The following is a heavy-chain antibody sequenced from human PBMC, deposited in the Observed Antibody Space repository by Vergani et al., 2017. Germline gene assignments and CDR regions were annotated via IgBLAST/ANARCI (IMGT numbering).Heavy chain of an antibody. Sequence: QVQLVESGGGLVKPGGSLRLSCAASGFIFSDNYMSWIRQAPGKGLEWVAFIGSSGPYINYADSVKGRFIISRDNTNNSLFLQLRSLRAEDAAVYYCARDCTSGGCPDNYGMDVWGQGATVTVSS. CDR2: IGSSGPYI. D-gene: IGHD2-8*01. CDR1: GFIFSDNY. J-gene: IGHJ6*02. CDR3: ARDCTSGGCPDNYGMDV. V-gene: IGHV3-11*06.